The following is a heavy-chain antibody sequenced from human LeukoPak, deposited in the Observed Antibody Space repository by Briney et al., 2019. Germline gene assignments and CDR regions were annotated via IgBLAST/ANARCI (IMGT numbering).Heavy chain of an antibody. CDR3: ARAGEARNAFDI. CDR1: GFTFSSYG. V-gene: IGHV3-30*03. D-gene: IGHD6-6*01. CDR2: ISYDGSNK. J-gene: IGHJ3*02. Sequence: GGSLRLSCAASGFTFSSYGMHWVRQAPGKGLEWVAVISYDGSNKYYADSVKGRFTISRDNSKNTLYLQMNSLGAEDTAVYYCARAGEARNAFDIWGQGTMVTVSS.